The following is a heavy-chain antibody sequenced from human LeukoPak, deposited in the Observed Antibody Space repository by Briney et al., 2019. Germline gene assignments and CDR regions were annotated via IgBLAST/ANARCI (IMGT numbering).Heavy chain of an antibody. J-gene: IGHJ4*02. CDR1: GGTFSSYA. D-gene: IGHD5-12*01. CDR2: IIPILGIA. Sequence: VASVKVSCKASGGTFSSYAIGWVRQAPGQGLEWMGRIIPILGIANYAQKFQSRVTITADKSTSTARMELSSLRSEDTAVYYCARDTIVATNPPDYWGQGTLVTVSS. CDR3: ARDTIVATNPPDY. V-gene: IGHV1-69*04.